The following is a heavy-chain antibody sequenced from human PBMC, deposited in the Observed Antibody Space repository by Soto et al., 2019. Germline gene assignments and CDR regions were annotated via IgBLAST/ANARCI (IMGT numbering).Heavy chain of an antibody. CDR2: IKESSGTA. D-gene: IGHD1-26*01. Sequence: ASVKVSCKSFGDTFSSQYIHWVGQAPGQGLVWVGLIKESSGTASISQKLQGRVLPTSDTSTRTVYMEISRLRSDDTAIYFCVGGADWEGRYNWFDPWGQGTLVTVSS. CDR1: GDTFSSQY. CDR3: VGGADWEGRYNWFDP. V-gene: IGHV1-46*01. J-gene: IGHJ5*02.